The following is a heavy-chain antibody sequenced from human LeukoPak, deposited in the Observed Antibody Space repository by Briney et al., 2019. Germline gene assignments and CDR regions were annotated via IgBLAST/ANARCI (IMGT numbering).Heavy chain of an antibody. CDR3: ARLQNGAFDI. Sequence: PSETLSLTCSVSGASVSSSSFHWNWIRQPPGKGLELIGYIYYNGGTNYNPSLKSRVTISLDTSKNQFSLKVTSVTAADTAVYFCARLQNGAFDIWGQGTMVTVSS. CDR2: IYYNGGT. D-gene: IGHD2-8*01. CDR1: GASVSSSSFH. V-gene: IGHV4-61*01. J-gene: IGHJ3*02.